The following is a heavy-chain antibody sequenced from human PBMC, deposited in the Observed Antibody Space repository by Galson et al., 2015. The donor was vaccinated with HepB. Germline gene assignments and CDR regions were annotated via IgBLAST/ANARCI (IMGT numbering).Heavy chain of an antibody. J-gene: IGHJ6*03. CDR3: ARLPAANIYYYYYMDV. V-gene: IGHV3-11*06. CDR1: GFTFSDYY. Sequence: SLRLSCAASGFTFSDYYMSWIRQAPGKGLEWVSFISTTSSYTNYADSVKGRFTISRDNAKNSLYLQMNSLRAEDTALYYCARLPAANIYYYYYMDVRGKGTTVTVSS. CDR2: ISTTSSYT. D-gene: IGHD2-2*01.